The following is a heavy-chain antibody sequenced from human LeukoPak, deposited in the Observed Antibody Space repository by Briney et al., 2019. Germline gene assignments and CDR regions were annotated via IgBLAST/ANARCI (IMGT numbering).Heavy chain of an antibody. D-gene: IGHD4-17*01. CDR1: GFTLSSYD. CDR3: AKGRLGTMTTALSE. V-gene: IGHV3-23*01. J-gene: IGHJ4*02. CDR2: VSGSTIISA. Sequence: PGGSLRLSCAASGFTLSSYDMTWFRQAPGKGLEWVSTVSGSTIISAYYAVSVKGRFTISRDNSKNTLYLPMNSLRAEDTAVYYCAKGRLGTMTTALSEWGPATLVTLSS.